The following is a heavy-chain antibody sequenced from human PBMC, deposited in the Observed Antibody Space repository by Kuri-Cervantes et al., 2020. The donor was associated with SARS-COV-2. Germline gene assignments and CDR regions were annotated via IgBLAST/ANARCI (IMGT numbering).Heavy chain of an antibody. CDR3: ASLVGPSTPQGADY. CDR2: IIPIFGTA. J-gene: IGHJ4*02. Sequence: SVKVSCKASGGTFSSYAISWVRQALGQGLEWMGGIIPIFGTANYAQKFQGRVTITADESTSTAYMELSSLRSEDTAVYYCASLVGPSTPQGADYWGQGTLVTVSS. D-gene: IGHD1-26*01. CDR1: GGTFSSYA. V-gene: IGHV1-69*13.